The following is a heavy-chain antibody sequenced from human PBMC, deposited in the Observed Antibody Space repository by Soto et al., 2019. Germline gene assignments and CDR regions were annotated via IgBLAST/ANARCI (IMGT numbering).Heavy chain of an antibody. D-gene: IGHD2-15*01. CDR3: SRDVVVGAKALNY. CDR2: IKEDGSEK. J-gene: IGHJ4*02. Sequence: GSLRLSCAASGFTFSNYWMTGVRQAPGKGLEWVANIKEDGSEKHYVDSVKGRFTISRDNAKNSLYLQMNSLRVEDTAVYFCSRDVVVGAKALNYWGQGALVTVSS. CDR1: GFTFSNYW. V-gene: IGHV3-7*01.